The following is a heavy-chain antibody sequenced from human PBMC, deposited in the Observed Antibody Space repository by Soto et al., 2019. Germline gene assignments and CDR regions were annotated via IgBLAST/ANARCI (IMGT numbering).Heavy chain of an antibody. D-gene: IGHD3-22*01. CDR1: GGTFSSYA. Sequence: QVQLVQSGAEVKKPGSSVKVSCKASGGTFSSYAISWVRQAPGQGLEWMGGIIPIFGTANYAQKFQGRVTITADESTSTAYMELSSLRSEDTAVYYCARVYYDSSGYYYGPHYWGQGTLVTVSS. J-gene: IGHJ4*02. V-gene: IGHV1-69*01. CDR3: ARVYYDSSGYYYGPHY. CDR2: IIPIFGTA.